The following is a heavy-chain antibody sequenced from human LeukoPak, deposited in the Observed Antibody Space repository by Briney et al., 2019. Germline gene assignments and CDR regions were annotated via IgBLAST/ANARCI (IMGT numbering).Heavy chain of an antibody. CDR3: ARGRDYSSSWLNWFDP. CDR1: AYTFTCYD. J-gene: IGHJ5*02. V-gene: IGHV1-8*01. CDR2: SNPNSGNT. D-gene: IGHD6-13*01. Sequence: GASVSVCCKASAYTFTCYDINWVRQAPGQGLGWVGLSNPNSGNTGYAQKFQGRVTMTRNTSISTAYMELSSLRSEDTAVYYCARGRDYSSSWLNWFDPWGQGTLVTVSS.